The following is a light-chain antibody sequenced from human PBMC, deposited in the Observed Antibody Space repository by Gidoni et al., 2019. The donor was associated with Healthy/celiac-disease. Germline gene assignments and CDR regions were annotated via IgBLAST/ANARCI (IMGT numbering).Light chain of an antibody. CDR2: EVS. CDR3: SAYAGSNNL. Sequence: QSALPHPPSSSGSTRQSVTISCTGTSSDVGVYTYVAWYQPHPSTAPKLMIYEVSKRPSGVPGRFFGSKSGNTASLTVSGLQAEEEADYYCSAYAGSNNLFGGGTKLTGL. J-gene: IGLJ2*01. CDR1: SSDVGVYTY. V-gene: IGLV2-8*01.